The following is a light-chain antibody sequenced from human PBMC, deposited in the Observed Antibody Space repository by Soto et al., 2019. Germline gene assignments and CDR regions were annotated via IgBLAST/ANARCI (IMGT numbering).Light chain of an antibody. CDR3: QKYTNFPA. V-gene: IGKV1-27*01. Sequence: IQMTQSPSSLSASVGARVTITCRASQGISNYLAWYQQLPGKVPKLLISAASTLQSGVPSRFSGSGSGTDFTLTISSLQPEDVATYYCQKYTNFPAFGGGTKVEIK. CDR1: QGISNY. J-gene: IGKJ4*01. CDR2: AAS.